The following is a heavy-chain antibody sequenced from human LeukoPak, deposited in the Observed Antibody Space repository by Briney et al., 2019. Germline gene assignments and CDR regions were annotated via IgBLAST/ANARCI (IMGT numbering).Heavy chain of an antibody. J-gene: IGHJ5*02. Sequence: ASVKVSCKASGGTFSSYAISWVRQAPGQGLEWMEGIIPIFGTANYAQKFQGRVTITADKSTSTTYMELSSLRSEDTAVYYCARDSAAMVTWFDPWGQGTLVAVSS. CDR2: IIPIFGTA. V-gene: IGHV1-69*06. D-gene: IGHD5-18*01. CDR1: GGTFSSYA. CDR3: ARDSAAMVTWFDP.